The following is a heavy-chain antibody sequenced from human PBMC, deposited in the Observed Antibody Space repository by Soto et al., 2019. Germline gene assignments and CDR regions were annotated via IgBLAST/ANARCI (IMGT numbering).Heavy chain of an antibody. Sequence: EVQLVESGGGLVKPGGSLRLSCAASGFTFSSYSMNWVRQAPGKGLEWVSSISSSSSYIYYADSVKGRFTISRDNAKNSLYLQMNSLRAEDTAVYYCARDHPQSYGSGLKTPIDYWGQGTLVTVSS. CDR3: ARDHPQSYGSGLKTPIDY. J-gene: IGHJ4*02. V-gene: IGHV3-21*01. CDR1: GFTFSSYS. CDR2: ISSSSSYI. D-gene: IGHD3-10*01.